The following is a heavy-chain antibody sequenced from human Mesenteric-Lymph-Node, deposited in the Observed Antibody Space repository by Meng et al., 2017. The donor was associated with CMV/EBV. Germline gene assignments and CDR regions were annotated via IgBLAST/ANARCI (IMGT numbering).Heavy chain of an antibody. J-gene: IGHJ4*02. V-gene: IGHV1-2*02. D-gene: IGHD2-15*01. CDR2: INPNSGGT. CDR3: ARDWCISGGSCYPGY. CDR1: GYTFTGYY. Sequence: ASVKVSCKASGYTFTGYYMHWVRQAPGQGLEWMGWINPNSGGTNYAQKFQGRVTMTRDTSISTAYMELSRLRSDDTAVYYCARDWCISGGSCYPGYWGQGTLVTVSS.